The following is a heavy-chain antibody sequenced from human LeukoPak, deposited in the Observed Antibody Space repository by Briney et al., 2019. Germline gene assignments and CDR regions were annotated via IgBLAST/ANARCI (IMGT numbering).Heavy chain of an antibody. V-gene: IGHV3-9*01. CDR2: ISWNSGSI. Sequence: GGSLRLSCAASGFTFDDYATHWVRQAPGKGLEWVSGISWNSGSIGYADSVKGRFTISRDNAKNSLYLQMNSLRAEDTAVYYCAKDRCFDYWGQGTLVTVSS. CDR1: GFTFDDYA. CDR3: AKDRCFDY. J-gene: IGHJ4*02.